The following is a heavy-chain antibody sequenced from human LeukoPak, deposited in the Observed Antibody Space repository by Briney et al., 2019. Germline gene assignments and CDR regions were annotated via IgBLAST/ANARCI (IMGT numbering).Heavy chain of an antibody. V-gene: IGHV3-23*01. D-gene: IGHD3-3*01. CDR2: ISGSGGST. CDR1: GFTFSSYA. CDR3: ATAVRYLGVSMSS. J-gene: IGHJ4*02. Sequence: GGSLRLSCAASGFTFSSYAMSWVRQAPGKGLEWVSAISGSGGSTYYADSVKGRFTISRDNSKNTLYLQMNSLRAEDTAVYYCATAVRYLGVSMSSWGQGTLVTVSS.